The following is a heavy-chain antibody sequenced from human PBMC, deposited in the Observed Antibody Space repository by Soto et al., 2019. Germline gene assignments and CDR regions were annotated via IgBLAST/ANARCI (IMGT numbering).Heavy chain of an antibody. CDR2: ISWNSGNI. J-gene: IGHJ4*02. CDR1: GFTFDDYA. Sequence: GGSLRLSCAASGFTFDDYAMNRVRQVLGKGLEWVSSISWNSGNIGYADSVKGRFTTSRDNAENSLYLQMNSLRPEDTALYYCVRSKGGYSYGTPFDYWGQGTLVTVSS. CDR3: VRSKGGYSYGTPFDY. D-gene: IGHD5-18*01. V-gene: IGHV3-9*01.